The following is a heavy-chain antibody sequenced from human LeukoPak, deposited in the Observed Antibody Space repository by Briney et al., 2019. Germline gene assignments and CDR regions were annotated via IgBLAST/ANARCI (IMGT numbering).Heavy chain of an antibody. J-gene: IGHJ5*02. CDR1: GFTFSSYG. CDR2: IWDDGNNK. D-gene: IGHD3-10*01. V-gene: IGHV3-33*08. Sequence: HPGGSLRLSCAASGFTFSSYGMHWVRQAPGKRLEWVAVIWDDGNNKRYANSVNGRFTISRDNSENTLYLQMNGLTAEDTAMYYCARDSYQDHYGRFDPWGQGTLVIVSS. CDR3: ARDSYQDHYGRFDP.